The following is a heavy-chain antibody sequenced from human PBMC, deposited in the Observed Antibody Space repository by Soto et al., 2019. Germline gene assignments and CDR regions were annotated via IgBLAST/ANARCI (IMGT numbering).Heavy chain of an antibody. CDR3: ARVTAASSWFDP. V-gene: IGHV4-59*01. J-gene: IGHJ5*02. CDR1: GGSIFSSY. Sequence: SETLSLTCTVSGGSIFSSYWTWIRQPPGKGLEWIGNVYYSGSTNYNPSLKSRITISVDTSKNQFSLNLSSVTAADTAVYYCARVTAASSWFDPWGQGPMVTVYS. D-gene: IGHD2-15*01. CDR2: VYYSGST.